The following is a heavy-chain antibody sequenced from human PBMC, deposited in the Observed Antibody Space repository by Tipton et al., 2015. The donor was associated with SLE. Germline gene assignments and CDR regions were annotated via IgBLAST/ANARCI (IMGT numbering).Heavy chain of an antibody. J-gene: IGHJ4*02. CDR2: IYYSGST. Sequence: TLSLTCTVSGGSISSSSYYWGWIRQPPGKGLEWIGSIYYSGSTYYNPSLKSRVTISVDTSKNQFSLKLSSVTAADTAVYYCARDLSRGSFDYWGQGTLVTVSS. V-gene: IGHV4-39*07. D-gene: IGHD1-26*01. CDR3: ARDLSRGSFDY. CDR1: GGSISSSSYY.